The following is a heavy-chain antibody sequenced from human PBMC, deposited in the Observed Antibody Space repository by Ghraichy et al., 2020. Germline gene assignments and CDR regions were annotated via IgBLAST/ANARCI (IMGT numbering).Heavy chain of an antibody. CDR2: IIPIFGTA. J-gene: IGHJ6*02. CDR1: GGVFSSYA. Sequence: SVKVSCKASGGVFSSYAISWVRQAPGQGLEWMGGIIPIFGTANYAQKFQGRLTLTADESTSTAYMELSSLRSEDTAVYYCARALRSYDEANYYYCYDMDVWGQGTTVTVSS. CDR3: ARALRSYDEANYYYCYDMDV. D-gene: IGHD5-12*01. V-gene: IGHV1-69*13.